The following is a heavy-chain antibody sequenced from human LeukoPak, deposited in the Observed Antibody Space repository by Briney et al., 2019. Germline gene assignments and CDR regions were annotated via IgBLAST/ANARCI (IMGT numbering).Heavy chain of an antibody. CDR2: ISGGGAVT. V-gene: IGHV3-23*01. CDR3: AKEPRVATIEIFDY. J-gene: IGHJ4*02. CDR1: GFTFSSYA. Sequence: GGSLRLSCAASGFTFSSYAMSWVRQAPGKGLEWVSSISGGGAVTYYADSVKGRFTISRDNSKDTVYLQMNSLRAEDTAVYYCAKEPRVATIEIFDYWGQGTLVTVSS. D-gene: IGHD5-12*01.